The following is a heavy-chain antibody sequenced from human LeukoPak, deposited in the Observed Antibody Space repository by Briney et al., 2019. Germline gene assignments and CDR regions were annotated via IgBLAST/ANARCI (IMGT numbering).Heavy chain of an antibody. CDR2: IIPIFGTA. Sequence: SVKVSCKASGGTFSSYAISWVRQAPGQGLEWMERIIPIFGTANYAQKFQGRVTITTDESASTAYMELSSLRSEDTAVYYCAATYYYDSSGYYAEYFQHWGQGTLVTVSS. V-gene: IGHV1-69*05. J-gene: IGHJ1*01. CDR3: AATYYYDSSGYYAEYFQH. D-gene: IGHD3-22*01. CDR1: GGTFSSYA.